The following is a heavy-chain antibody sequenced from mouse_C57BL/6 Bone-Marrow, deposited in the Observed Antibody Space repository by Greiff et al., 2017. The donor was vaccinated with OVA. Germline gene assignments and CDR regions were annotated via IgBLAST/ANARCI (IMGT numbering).Heavy chain of an antibody. CDR3: ARSNYGGLAMDY. D-gene: IGHD2-5*01. J-gene: IGHJ4*01. V-gene: IGHV1-66*01. CDR1: GYSFTIYY. CDR2: IYPGSVNT. Sequence: VQGVESGPELVKPGASVKISCKASGYSFTIYYIHWVKQRPGQGLEWLGRIYPGSVNTKYHEKFKGKATLTADTSSSAAYMQLSSLTSEDSAVYYCARSNYGGLAMDYWGQGTSVTVSA.